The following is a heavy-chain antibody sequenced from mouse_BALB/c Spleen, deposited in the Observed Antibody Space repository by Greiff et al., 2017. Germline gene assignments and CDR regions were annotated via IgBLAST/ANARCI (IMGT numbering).Heavy chain of an antibody. Sequence: QVQLKQPGAELVRPGASVKLSCKASGYTFTSYWINWVKQRPGQGLERIGNIYPSDSYTNYNQKFKDKATLTVDKSSSTAYMQLSSPTSEDSAVYYCTRNGYYPDYWGQGTTLTVSS. CDR1: GYTFTSYW. V-gene: IGHV1-69*02. D-gene: IGHD2-3*01. CDR2: IYPSDSYT. J-gene: IGHJ2*01. CDR3: TRNGYYPDY.